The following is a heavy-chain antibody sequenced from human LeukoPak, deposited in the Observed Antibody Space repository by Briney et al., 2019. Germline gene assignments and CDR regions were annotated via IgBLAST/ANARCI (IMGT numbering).Heavy chain of an antibody. CDR1: GGSISSYY. J-gene: IGHJ4*02. CDR3: ARASYSSSWYYFDY. D-gene: IGHD6-13*01. V-gene: IGHV4-59*01. CDR2: IYYSGST. Sequence: SETLSLTCTVSGGSISSYYWSWIRQPPGKGLEWIGYIYYSGSTNYNPSLKSRVTISVDTSKNQFSLKLSSVTTADTAVYYCARASYSSSWYYFDYWGQGTLVTVSS.